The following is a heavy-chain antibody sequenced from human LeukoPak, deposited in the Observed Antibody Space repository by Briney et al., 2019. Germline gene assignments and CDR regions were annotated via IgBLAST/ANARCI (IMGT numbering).Heavy chain of an antibody. CDR3: ARQSRTFDY. Sequence: PSETLSLICTVSGGSISSSSYYWGWIRQPPGKGLEWIGSIYYSGSTYYNPSLKSRVTISVDTSKNQFSLKLSSVTAADTAVYYCARQSRTFDYWGQGTLVTVSS. J-gene: IGHJ4*02. V-gene: IGHV4-39*01. CDR1: GGSISSSSYY. CDR2: IYYSGST.